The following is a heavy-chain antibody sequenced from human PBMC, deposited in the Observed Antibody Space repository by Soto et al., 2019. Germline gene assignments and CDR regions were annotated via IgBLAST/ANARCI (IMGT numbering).Heavy chain of an antibody. CDR2: ISYDGINK. V-gene: IGHV3-30*03. Sequence: PGGSLRLSCAASGFTFNTYGMHWVRQAPGKGLEWVAAISYDGINKYYVDSVKGRFTISRDNSKNTLYVQMNSLRAEDTALYYCARSPQPTRGIHWYFDLWGRGILVTVS. CDR3: ARSPQPTRGIHWYFDL. D-gene: IGHD1-26*01. J-gene: IGHJ2*01. CDR1: GFTFNTYG.